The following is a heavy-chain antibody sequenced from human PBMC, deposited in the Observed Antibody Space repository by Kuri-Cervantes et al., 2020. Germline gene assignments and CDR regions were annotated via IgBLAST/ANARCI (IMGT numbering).Heavy chain of an antibody. V-gene: IGHV3-21*01. Sequence: GESLKISCAASGFTFGTYSMNWLRQAPGKGLEWVSSINTYSNYIYYTDSVKGRFTISRDNAKNSLYLQMNSLRADDTAVYYCAREDGIAGATSAFDIWGQGTMVTVSS. CDR1: GFTFGTYS. J-gene: IGHJ3*02. CDR3: AREDGIAGATSAFDI. CDR2: INTYSNYI. D-gene: IGHD1-26*01.